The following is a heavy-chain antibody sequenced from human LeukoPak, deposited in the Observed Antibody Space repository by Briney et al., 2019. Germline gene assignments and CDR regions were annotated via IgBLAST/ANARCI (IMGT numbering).Heavy chain of an antibody. CDR3: ARDNCRGPSCYSREPFDI. CDR1: GYTFTSSG. J-gene: IGHJ3*02. CDR2: ISGYNGIT. V-gene: IGHV1-18*01. D-gene: IGHD2-15*01. Sequence: ASVKVSCKASGYTFTSSGISWVRQAPGQGLEWMGWISGYNGITNYAQNLQGRVTMTTDTSTSTAYMDLRGLRSDDTAVYYCARDNCRGPSCYSREPFDIWGQGTLVTVSS.